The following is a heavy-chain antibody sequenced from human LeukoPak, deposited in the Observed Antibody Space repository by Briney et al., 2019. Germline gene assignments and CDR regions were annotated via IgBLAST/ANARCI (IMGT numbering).Heavy chain of an antibody. V-gene: IGHV3-48*02. D-gene: IGHD3-10*01. CDR1: GFTFSSYS. J-gene: IGHJ4*02. Sequence: PGGSLRLSCAASGFTFSSYSMNWVRQAPGKGLEWVSYISSTSTTIYYADSVKGRFTMSRDNAKNSLYLQMNSLRDEDTAVYYCAKGRMVRGVINYWGQGTLVTVSS. CDR2: ISSTSTTI. CDR3: AKGRMVRGVINY.